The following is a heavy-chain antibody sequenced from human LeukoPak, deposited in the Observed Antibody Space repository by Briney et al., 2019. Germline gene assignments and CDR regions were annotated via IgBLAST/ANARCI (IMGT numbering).Heavy chain of an antibody. J-gene: IGHJ3*02. V-gene: IGHV4-61*02. CDR3: ARDNTIFGVVGHDAFDI. CDR1: GGSISSGSYN. D-gene: IGHD3-3*01. CDR2: IYTSGST. Sequence: ASETLSLTCTVSGGSISSGSYNWSWIRQPAGKGLEWIGRIYTSGSTNYNPSLKSRVTISVDTSKNQFSLKLSSVTAADTAVYYCARDNTIFGVVGHDAFDIWGQGTMVTVSS.